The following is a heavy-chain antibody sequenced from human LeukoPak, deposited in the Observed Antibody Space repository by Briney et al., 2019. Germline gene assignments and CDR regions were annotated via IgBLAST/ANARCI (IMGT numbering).Heavy chain of an antibody. CDR1: GFTFSNYA. D-gene: IGHD3-3*01. Sequence: GGSLRLSCAASGFTFSNYAMSWVRQAPGKGLEWVSGISDSGDRTYYADSVKGRFTISRDNSKNTLFVQMNSLRAEDTAVYYCARANTHDSNYYYGMDVWGQGTTVTVSS. J-gene: IGHJ6*02. CDR2: ISDSGDRT. V-gene: IGHV3-23*01. CDR3: ARANTHDSNYYYGMDV.